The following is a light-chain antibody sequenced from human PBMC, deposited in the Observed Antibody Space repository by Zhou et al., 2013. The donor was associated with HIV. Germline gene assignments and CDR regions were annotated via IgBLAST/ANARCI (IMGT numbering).Light chain of an antibody. Sequence: DIQMTQSPSSLSASVGDRVTMTCRASQGIRDALAWYQQRLGKAPKLLLYAASSLESGVPSRFSGSGSGTEFTLTINTLQPDDFATYYCQQYNSNSPTFGQGTKV. V-gene: IGKV1-5*01. CDR3: QQYNSNSPT. CDR2: AAS. J-gene: IGKJ1*01. CDR1: QGIRDA.